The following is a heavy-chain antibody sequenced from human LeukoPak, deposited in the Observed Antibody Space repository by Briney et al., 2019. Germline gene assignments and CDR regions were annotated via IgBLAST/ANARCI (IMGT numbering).Heavy chain of an antibody. V-gene: IGHV3-13*01. J-gene: IGHJ4*02. CDR2: IGTAGDT. Sequence: SGGSLRLSCAASGLTFGSYDMHWVRQATGKGLEWVSAIGTAGDTYYPGSVKGRFTISRENAKNSLYLQMNSLRAGDTAVYYCARGRCSSTSCYFDYWGQGTLVTVSS. D-gene: IGHD2-2*01. CDR1: GLTFGSYD. CDR3: ARGRCSSTSCYFDY.